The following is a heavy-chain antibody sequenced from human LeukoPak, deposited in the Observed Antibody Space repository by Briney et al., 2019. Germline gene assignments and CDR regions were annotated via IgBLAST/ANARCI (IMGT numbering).Heavy chain of an antibody. CDR1: GGSFSGYY. CDR3: ARWVVAADYFYYMDV. CDR2: INHSGST. V-gene: IGHV4-34*01. Sequence: PSETLSLTCAVYGGSFSGYYWSWIRQPPGNGLEWIGEINHSGSTNCNPSLKSRVTISVDTSKNQFSLKLSSVTAADTAVYYCARWVVAADYFYYMDVWGKGTTVTVSS. D-gene: IGHD2-15*01. J-gene: IGHJ6*03.